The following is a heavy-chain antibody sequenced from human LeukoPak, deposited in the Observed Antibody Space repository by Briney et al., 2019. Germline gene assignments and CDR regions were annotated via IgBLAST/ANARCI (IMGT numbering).Heavy chain of an antibody. CDR3: ARHESSSGSYLPLDY. V-gene: IGHV1-69*04. D-gene: IGHD1-26*01. J-gene: IGHJ4*02. CDR1: GGTFSSYA. Sequence: SVKVSCKASGGTFSSYAISWVRQAPGQGLEWMGRIIPILGIANYAQKFQGRVTITADKSTSTAYMELSSLRSDDTAVYYCARHESSSGSYLPLDYWGQGTLVTVSS. CDR2: IIPILGIA.